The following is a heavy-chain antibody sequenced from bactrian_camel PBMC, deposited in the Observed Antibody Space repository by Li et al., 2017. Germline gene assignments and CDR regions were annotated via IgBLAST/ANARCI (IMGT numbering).Heavy chain of an antibody. V-gene: IGHV3S6*01. D-gene: IGHD6*01. CDR1: GFTFSSYG. CDR3: AAVERGVTVVAGDNF. CDR2: IDSDGSDT. J-gene: IGHJ4*01. Sequence: QLVESGGGSVQAGGSLRLSCAASGFTFSSYGMNWVRQAPGKGLEWVSGIDSDGSDTRYLGSVKGRFTISRDNAKNTLYLQMNSLKPEDTAVYYCAAVERGVTVVAGDNFWGQGTQVTVS.